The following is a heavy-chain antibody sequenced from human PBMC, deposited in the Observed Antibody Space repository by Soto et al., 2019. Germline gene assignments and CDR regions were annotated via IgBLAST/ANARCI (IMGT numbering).Heavy chain of an antibody. V-gene: IGHV3-23*01. CDR2: ISGSGGNT. D-gene: IGHD1-26*01. CDR3: SKGGGRGGSFNTRVDY. Sequence: GGSLRLSSAPSGFTCISYAMNWVRQAPGKGLEWVSGISGSGGNTYYADSVKGRFTISRDNSKNTMYLQMYSLRAGDMAVYYCSKGGGRGGSFNTRVDYWGQGTLVTVSS. CDR1: GFTCISYA. J-gene: IGHJ4*02.